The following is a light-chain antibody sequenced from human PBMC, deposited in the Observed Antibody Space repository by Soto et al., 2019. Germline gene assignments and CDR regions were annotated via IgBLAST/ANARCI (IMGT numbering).Light chain of an antibody. V-gene: IGKV3-20*01. CDR2: GAS. J-gene: IGKJ5*01. CDR3: QQYASSPRT. Sequence: ELLLTQSPGTLSLSAGERATLSWRASQSVSSSYLAWYQQKPGQAPRLLIYGASSRATGIPDRFSGSGSGTDFTLTISRLETEDFAVYYCQQYASSPRTFGQGTRLEIK. CDR1: QSVSSSY.